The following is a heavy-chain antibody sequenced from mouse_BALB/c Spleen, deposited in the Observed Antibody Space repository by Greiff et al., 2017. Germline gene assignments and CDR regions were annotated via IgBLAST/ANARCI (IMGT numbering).Heavy chain of an antibody. CDR2: INPNNGGT. Sequence: EVQLQQSGPELVKPGASVKIPCKASGYTFTDYNMDWVKQSHGKSLEWIGDINPNNGGTIYNQKFKGKATLTVDKSSSTAYMELRSLTSEDTAVYYCASLWLRRKDYYAMDYWGQGTSVTVSS. J-gene: IGHJ4*01. CDR1: GYTFTDYN. CDR3: ASLWLRRKDYYAMDY. V-gene: IGHV1-18*01. D-gene: IGHD2-2*01.